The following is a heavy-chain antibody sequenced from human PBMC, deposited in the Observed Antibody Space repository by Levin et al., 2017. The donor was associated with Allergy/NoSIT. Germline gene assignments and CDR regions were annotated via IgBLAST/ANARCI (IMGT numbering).Heavy chain of an antibody. CDR2: IYVSADST. CDR1: GFTFSSYA. CDR3: ARSSRGYGTFDS. D-gene: IGHD5-12*01. J-gene: IGHJ4*02. Sequence: GGSLRLSCAASGFTFSSYALSWVRQAPGQGLEWVSAIYVSADSTYYSDSVKGRFTISRDSSKNTLYLHMSSLRAEDTAVCYCARSSRGYGTFDSWGQGTLVTVSS. V-gene: IGHV3-23*01.